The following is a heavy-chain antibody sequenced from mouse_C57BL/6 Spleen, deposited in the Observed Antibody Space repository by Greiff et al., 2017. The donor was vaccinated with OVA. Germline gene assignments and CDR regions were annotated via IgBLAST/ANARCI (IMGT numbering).Heavy chain of an antibody. Sequence: QVHVKQSGAELARPGASVKMSCKASGYTFTSYTMHWVKQRPGQGLEWIGYINPSSGYTKYNQKFKDKATLTADKSSSTAYMQLISLTSEDSAVYYCARSYDYLYYFDYWGQGTTLTVSS. CDR3: ARSYDYLYYFDY. J-gene: IGHJ2*01. D-gene: IGHD2-4*01. CDR2: INPSSGYT. CDR1: GYTFTSYT. V-gene: IGHV1-4*01.